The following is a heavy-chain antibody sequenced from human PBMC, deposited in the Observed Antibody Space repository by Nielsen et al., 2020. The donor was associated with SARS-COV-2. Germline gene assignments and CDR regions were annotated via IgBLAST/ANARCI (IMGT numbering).Heavy chain of an antibody. CDR3: ARDPPYCSSINCYFDY. CDR2: IKSKTDGGTT. Sequence: WIRQPPGKGLEWVGRIKSKTDGGTTGYAAPVKGRFTISRDDSKNTLYLQMNSLKTEDTAVYYCARDPPYCSSINCYFDYWGRGTLVTVSS. J-gene: IGHJ4*02. D-gene: IGHD2-2*01. V-gene: IGHV3-15*01.